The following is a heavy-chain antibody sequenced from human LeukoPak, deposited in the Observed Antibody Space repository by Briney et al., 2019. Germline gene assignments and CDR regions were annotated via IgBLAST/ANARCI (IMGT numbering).Heavy chain of an antibody. CDR2: ITRSSIYI. CDR3: AGGPRGNWNYPPWDY. CDR1: GFTFSSYS. Sequence: GGSLRLSCAASGFTFSSYSMNWVRQAPGKGLEWVSCITRSSIYIYYADSVKGRFTISRDNAKNSLYLQMNSLRAEDTAVYYCAGGPRGNWNYPPWDYWGQGTLVTVSS. J-gene: IGHJ4*02. D-gene: IGHD1-7*01. V-gene: IGHV3-21*01.